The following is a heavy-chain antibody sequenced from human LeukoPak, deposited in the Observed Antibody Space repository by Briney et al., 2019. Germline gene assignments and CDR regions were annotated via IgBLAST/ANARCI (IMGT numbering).Heavy chain of an antibody. D-gene: IGHD6-13*01. CDR2: ISHDGRTT. CDR1: GFTFSDYS. V-gene: IGHV3-30*03. J-gene: IGHJ4*02. Sequence: GGSLRLSCTASGFTFSDYSIHWVRQAPGKGLEWVAVISHDGRTTYYADSVKGRFTISRDNSKNTLYLQMNSLRAEDTAVYYCARDGAAAGAIDYWGQGTLVTVSS. CDR3: ARDGAAAGAIDY.